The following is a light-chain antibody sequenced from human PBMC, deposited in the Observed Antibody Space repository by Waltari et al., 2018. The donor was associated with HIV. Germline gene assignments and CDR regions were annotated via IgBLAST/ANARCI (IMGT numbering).Light chain of an antibody. CDR2: GNN. V-gene: IGLV1-40*01. CDR1: PSNIGADYD. Sequence: QYVLPQPPSASGAPGQQVTISGPGRPSNIGADYDVHCYQQLPGRDTKVLIYGNNKRPSWIPDRFSGSKSGTSASLAITGLQSDDDADYYCHSYDSGLGALFGGGTKVTVL. CDR3: HSYDSGLGAL. J-gene: IGLJ3*02.